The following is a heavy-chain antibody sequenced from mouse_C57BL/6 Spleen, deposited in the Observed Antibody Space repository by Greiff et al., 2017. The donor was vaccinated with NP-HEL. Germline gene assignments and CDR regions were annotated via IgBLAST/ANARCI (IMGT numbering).Heavy chain of an antibody. J-gene: IGHJ2*01. CDR1: GYTFTSYW. CDR3: ASSGIYEGYYVLYFDY. V-gene: IGHV1-7*01. D-gene: IGHD2-3*01. Sequence: QVQLQQSGAELAKPGASVKLSCKASGYTFTSYWMHWVKQRPGQGLEWIGYINPSSGYTKYNQKFKDKATLTADKSSSNAYMQLSSLTYEDSAVYYCASSGIYEGYYVLYFDYWGQGTTPTGSS. CDR2: INPSSGYT.